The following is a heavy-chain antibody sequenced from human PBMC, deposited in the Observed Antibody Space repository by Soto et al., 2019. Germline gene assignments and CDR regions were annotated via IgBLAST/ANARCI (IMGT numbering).Heavy chain of an antibody. CDR1: GYTFTGYY. J-gene: IGHJ4*02. V-gene: IGHV1-2*02. CDR3: ARDRDGYKYYFDY. D-gene: IGHD5-12*01. Sequence: QVQLVQSGAEVKKPGASVKVSCKASGYTFTGYYMHWVRQAPGQGLEWMGWINPNSGGTNYAQKLQGRVTMTRDTSISTAYMELSRLRSDDTAVYYCARDRDGYKYYFDYWGQGTLVTVSS. CDR2: INPNSGGT.